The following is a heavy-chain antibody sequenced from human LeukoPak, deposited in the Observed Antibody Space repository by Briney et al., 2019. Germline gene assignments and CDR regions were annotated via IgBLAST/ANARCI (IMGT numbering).Heavy chain of an antibody. CDR1: GFTFSSYA. CDR2: LTGSGGTT. D-gene: IGHD2-8*01. Sequence: GGSLRLSCAASGFTFSSYAMSWVRQAPGKGLEWFSTLTGSGGTTYYADSVRGRFTISRDNSKNTVFLQMNSLRAEDTAVYFCANRGRNGGKALHYFAYWGLGTLVTVSS. J-gene: IGHJ4*02. CDR3: ANRGRNGGKALHYFAY. V-gene: IGHV3-23*01.